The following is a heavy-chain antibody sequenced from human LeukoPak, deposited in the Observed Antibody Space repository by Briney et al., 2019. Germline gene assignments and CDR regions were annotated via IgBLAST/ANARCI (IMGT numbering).Heavy chain of an antibody. CDR3: ARIPGYSSSGTPLGFDY. J-gene: IGHJ4*02. D-gene: IGHD6-13*01. Sequence: ASVTVSCKASGYTFTDYYIHWMRQAPGQGLEWLGWINPNSGYTKYAQKFQGRVTMTRDTSISTAYVELSRLRSDDTAVYYCARIPGYSSSGTPLGFDYWGQGTLVTVSS. V-gene: IGHV1-2*02. CDR1: GYTFTDYY. CDR2: INPNSGYT.